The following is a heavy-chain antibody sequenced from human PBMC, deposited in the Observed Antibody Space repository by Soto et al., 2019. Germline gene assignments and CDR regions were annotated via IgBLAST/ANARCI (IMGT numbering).Heavy chain of an antibody. V-gene: IGHV3-23*01. Sequence: PGGSLRLSCAASGFTFSGYAMRWVRQAPGKGLEWVSAISGSGGSTYYADSVKGRFTISRDNSKNTLYLQMNTLRAEDTAVYYCAKDRQPTARPTHAFDIWGPGTMVTVSS. J-gene: IGHJ3*02. CDR3: AKDRQPTARPTHAFDI. CDR2: ISGSGGST. D-gene: IGHD6-6*01. CDR1: GFTFSGYA.